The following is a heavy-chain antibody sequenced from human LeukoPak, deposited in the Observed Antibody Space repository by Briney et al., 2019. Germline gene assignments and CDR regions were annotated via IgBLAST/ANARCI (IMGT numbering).Heavy chain of an antibody. V-gene: IGHV1-8*01. J-gene: IGHJ4*02. Sequence: EASVKVSCKASGYTFTSYDINWVRQATGQGLEWMGWMNPNSGNTGYAQKFQGRVTMTRNTSISTAYMELSSLGSEDTAVYYCARGQGARGAVAHDYWGQGTLVTVSS. CDR1: GYTFTSYD. CDR3: ARGQGARGAVAHDY. CDR2: MNPNSGNT. D-gene: IGHD6-19*01.